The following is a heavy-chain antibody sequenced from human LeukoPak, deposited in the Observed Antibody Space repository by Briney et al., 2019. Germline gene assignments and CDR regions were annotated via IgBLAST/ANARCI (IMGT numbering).Heavy chain of an antibody. CDR2: FCLGRDT. V-gene: IGHV4-38-2*02. J-gene: IGHJ4*02. Sequence: SETLSLTCTVSGDSFTNDFFWGWVRQPPGKELEWIGSFCLGRDTYYRPSLKSRVTISVDTSKNQFSLNLNSVTAADTAVYYCARWASISRQPGGFFYHWDQGTLVTVSS. CDR3: ARWASISRQPGGFFYH. CDR1: GDSFTNDFF. D-gene: IGHD3-16*01.